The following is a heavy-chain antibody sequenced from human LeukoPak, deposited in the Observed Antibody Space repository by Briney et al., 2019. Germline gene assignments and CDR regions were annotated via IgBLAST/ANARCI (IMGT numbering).Heavy chain of an antibody. CDR1: GYTFTSYY. CDR3: ARAPREYSRELYYYYYMDV. Sequence: ASVKVSCKASGYTFTSYYMHWVRQAPGQGLEWMGIINPSGGSTSYAQKFQGRVTMTRDMSTSTVYMELSSLRSEDTAVYYCARAPREYSRELYYYYYMDVWGKGTTVTISS. J-gene: IGHJ6*03. D-gene: IGHD5-18*01. CDR2: INPSGGST. V-gene: IGHV1-46*01.